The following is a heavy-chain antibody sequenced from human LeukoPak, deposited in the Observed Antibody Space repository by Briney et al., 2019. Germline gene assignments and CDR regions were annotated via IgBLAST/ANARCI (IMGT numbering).Heavy chain of an antibody. CDR1: GGSISSYY. CDR3: ARATDLYGDYAWFDP. D-gene: IGHD4-17*01. V-gene: IGHV4-4*07. J-gene: IGHJ5*02. Sequence: SETLSLTCTVSGGSISSYYWSWIRQPAGKGLEWIGRIYTSGSTNYNPPLKSRVTMSVDTSKNQFSLKLSSVTAADTAVYYCARATDLYGDYAWFDPWGQGTLVTVSS. CDR2: IYTSGST.